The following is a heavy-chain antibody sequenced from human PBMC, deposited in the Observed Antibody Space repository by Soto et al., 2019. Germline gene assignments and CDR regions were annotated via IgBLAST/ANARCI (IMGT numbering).Heavy chain of an antibody. J-gene: IGHJ6*02. D-gene: IGHD2-21*02. CDR1: GLSLSTTGVG. CDR3: VQSRCGGDCLQSYSSHSYYGLDV. CDR2: IYWDDDK. Sequence: QITLKESGPPLVKPTQTLTLTCTFSGLSLSTTGVGVGWIRQPPGKALEWLALIYWDDDKRYSPSLKSRLTITKDTSKNQVVLTMTNMDPADTATYYCVQSRCGGDCLQSYSSHSYYGLDVWGQGTTVTVSS. V-gene: IGHV2-5*02.